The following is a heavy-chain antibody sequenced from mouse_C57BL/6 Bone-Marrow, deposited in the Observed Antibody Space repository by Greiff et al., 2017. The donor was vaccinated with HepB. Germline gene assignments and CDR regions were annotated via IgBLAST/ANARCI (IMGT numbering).Heavy chain of an antibody. V-gene: IGHV1-42*01. CDR3: ARWGAIDY. D-gene: IGHD2-3*01. Sequence: EVQLQQSGPELVKPGASVKITCKASGYSFTGYYVNWVKQSPEKSLEWIGEINPSTGGTTYNQKFKAKATLTVDKSSSTAYMRLKSLTSEDSAVYYCARWGAIDYWGQGTSVTVSS. J-gene: IGHJ4*01. CDR1: GYSFTGYY. CDR2: INPSTGGT.